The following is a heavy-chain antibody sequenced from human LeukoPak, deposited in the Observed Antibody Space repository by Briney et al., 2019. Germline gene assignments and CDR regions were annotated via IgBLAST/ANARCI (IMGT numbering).Heavy chain of an antibody. J-gene: IGHJ4*02. CDR1: GYTFTGYY. D-gene: IGHD6-19*01. Sequence: ASVKVSCKASGYTFTGYYMHWVRQAPGQGLEWMGRINPNSGGTNYAQKFQGRVTMTRDTSISTAYMELSRLRSDDTAVYYCARGSSCSSGWIDYWGQGTLVTVSS. V-gene: IGHV1-2*06. CDR2: INPNSGGT. CDR3: ARGSSCSSGWIDY.